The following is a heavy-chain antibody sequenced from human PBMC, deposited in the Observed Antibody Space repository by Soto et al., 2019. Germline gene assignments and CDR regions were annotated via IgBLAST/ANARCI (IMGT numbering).Heavy chain of an antibody. J-gene: IGHJ6*02. CDR3: AREKASTSLLTHYYYAMDV. CDR1: GYTFINYY. Sequence: ASVKVSCKSSGYTFINYYVHWVREAPGQGLEWMGMINPSGGRTTYPQKFQGRVTMTRDTSTSTVYVELSSLRSDDTAVFYCAREKASTSLLTHYYYAMDVWGQGTTVTVSS. V-gene: IGHV1-46*01. CDR2: INPSGGRT.